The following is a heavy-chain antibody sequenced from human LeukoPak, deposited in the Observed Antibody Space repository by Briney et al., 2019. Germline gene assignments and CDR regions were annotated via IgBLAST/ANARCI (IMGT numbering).Heavy chain of an antibody. J-gene: IGHJ6*03. CDR2: ISAYDGNT. V-gene: IGHV1-18*04. CDR3: ARDVSDSNYDTLKPHYYMDV. CDR1: GYTFTSYY. Sequence: ASVKVSCKASGYTFTSYYMHWVRQAPGQGLEWMGWISAYDGNTNYPQKLQGRVTITTDESTSTAYMELSSLRSEDTAVYYCARDVSDSNYDTLKPHYYMDVWGKGTTVTVSS. D-gene: IGHD4-11*01.